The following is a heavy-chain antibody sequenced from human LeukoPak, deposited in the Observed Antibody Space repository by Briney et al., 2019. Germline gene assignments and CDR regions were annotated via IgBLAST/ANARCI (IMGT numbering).Heavy chain of an antibody. J-gene: IGHJ3*02. D-gene: IGHD4-17*01. Sequence: GGSLRLSCAASGFTFSSYGMSWVRQAPGKGLEWVSAISGSGGSTYYADSAKGRFTISRDNSKNTLYLQMNSLRAEDTAVYYCALDGDYVKVDAFDIWGQGTMVTVSS. CDR3: ALDGDYVKVDAFDI. CDR2: ISGSGGST. CDR1: GFTFSSYG. V-gene: IGHV3-23*01.